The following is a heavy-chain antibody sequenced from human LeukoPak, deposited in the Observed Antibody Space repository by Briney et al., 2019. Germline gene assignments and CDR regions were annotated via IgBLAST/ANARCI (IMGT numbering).Heavy chain of an antibody. CDR1: GGSISSGSYY. Sequence: SQTLSLTCTVSGGSISSGSYYWSWIRQPAGRGLECIGRIYTSGSTNYNPSLKSRVTISVDTSKNQFSLKLSSVTAADTAVYYCARVGLGDPFFFDYWGQGTLVTVSS. V-gene: IGHV4-61*02. CDR3: ARVGLGDPFFFDY. D-gene: IGHD3-16*01. CDR2: IYTSGST. J-gene: IGHJ4*02.